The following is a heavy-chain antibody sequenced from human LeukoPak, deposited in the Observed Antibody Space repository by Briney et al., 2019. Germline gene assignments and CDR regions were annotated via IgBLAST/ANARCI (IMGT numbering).Heavy chain of an antibody. CDR2: IYYDGST. J-gene: IGHJ4*02. D-gene: IGHD2-8*01. V-gene: IGHV4-39*01. CDR1: GGSMSSASYY. Sequence: PSETLSLTCIVSGGSMSSASYYWDWLRQPPGKGLEWIGTIYYDGSTSHYTPSLKSRVTMYGDKAKKHFSLNLSSGTAADTAVYYCSGQGGGVALDYWGQGRLVTVSS. CDR3: SGQGGGVALDY.